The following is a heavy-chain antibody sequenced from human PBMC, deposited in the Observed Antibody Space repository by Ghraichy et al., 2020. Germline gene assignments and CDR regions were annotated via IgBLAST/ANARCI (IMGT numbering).Heavy chain of an antibody. J-gene: IGHJ4*02. Sequence: SCNVSGASITTGGYYWSWIRQPPGKGLEWIAYIYRSGDTYYNPSLKSRVSMSMDTSRNQFSLQLTSVTAADTAVYYCARDRFFYGSGSHSYFDYWGQGARVTVSS. CDR3: ARDRFFYGSGSHSYFDY. V-gene: IGHV4-31*03. CDR2: IYRSGDT. D-gene: IGHD3-10*01. CDR1: GASITTGGYY.